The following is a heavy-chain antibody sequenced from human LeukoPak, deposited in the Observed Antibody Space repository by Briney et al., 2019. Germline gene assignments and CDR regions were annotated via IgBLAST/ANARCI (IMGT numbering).Heavy chain of an antibody. J-gene: IGHJ3*02. D-gene: IGHD1-26*01. CDR2: IKSKTDGGTT. CDR3: TTMGATMDAFDI. Sequence: GGSLRLSCAASGFTFSSYSMNWVRQAPGKGLEWVGRIKSKTDGGTTDYAAPVKGRFTISRDDSKNTLYLQMNSLKTEDTAVYYCTTMGATMDAFDIWGQGTMVTVSS. V-gene: IGHV3-15*01. CDR1: GFTFSSYS.